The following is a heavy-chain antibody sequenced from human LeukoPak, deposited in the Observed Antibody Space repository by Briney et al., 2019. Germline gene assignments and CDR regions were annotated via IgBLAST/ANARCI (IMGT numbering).Heavy chain of an antibody. CDR1: GFNFSTYG. CDR2: IWYDGSIK. D-gene: IGHD6-13*01. V-gene: IGHV3-33*01. Sequence: ESGGGVVQPGRSLRLSCAASGFNFSTYGVHWVRRAPGKGLEWVAVIWYDGSIKNYADSVKGRFTISRDKSKNTVYLQMDSLRAEDTALYYCARGQQLVKTDWGQGTLVTVSS. CDR3: ARGQQLVKTD. J-gene: IGHJ4*02.